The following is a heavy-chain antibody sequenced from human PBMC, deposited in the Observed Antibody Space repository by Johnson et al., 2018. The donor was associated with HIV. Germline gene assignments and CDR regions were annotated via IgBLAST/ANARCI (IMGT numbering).Heavy chain of an antibody. J-gene: IGHJ3*02. CDR3: PRYGISFVGATTVKWAFDI. V-gene: IGHV3-23*04. Sequence: VQLVESGGGLVQPGGSLRLSCAASGFTFSSYAMSWVRQAPGKGLEWVSAISGSGGSTYYADSVKGRFTISRDNSKNTLYLQLTRLRAEDTAVYYCPRYGISFVGATTVKWAFDIWGQGTMVTVSS. CDR2: ISGSGGST. CDR1: GFTFSSYA. D-gene: IGHD1-26*01.